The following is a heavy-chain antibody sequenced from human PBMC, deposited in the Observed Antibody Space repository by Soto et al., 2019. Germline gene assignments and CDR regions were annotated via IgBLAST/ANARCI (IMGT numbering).Heavy chain of an antibody. V-gene: IGHV3-23*01. CDR2: ISGSGGST. CDR1: GFTFSSYA. D-gene: IGHD6-13*01. CDR3: AKGTDSSSWYGFEDYYGMDV. Sequence: GGSLRLSCAASGFTFSSYAMSWVRQAPGKGLEWVSAISGSGGSTYYADSVKGRFTISRDNSKNTLYLQMNSLRAEDTAVYYCAKGTDSSSWYGFEDYYGMDVWGQGTTVTVSS. J-gene: IGHJ6*02.